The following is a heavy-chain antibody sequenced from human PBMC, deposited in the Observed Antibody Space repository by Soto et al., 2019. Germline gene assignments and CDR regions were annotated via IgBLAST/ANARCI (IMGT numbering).Heavy chain of an antibody. CDR1: GFTFSSYS. D-gene: IGHD3-3*01. J-gene: IGHJ6*02. CDR3: ARDMYYDFWSGYYTGYYYYYGMDV. V-gene: IGHV3-21*01. Sequence: GGSLRLSCAASGFTFSSYSMNWVRQAPGKGLEWVSSISSSSSYIYYADSVKGRFTISRDNAKNSLYLQMNSLRAEDTAVYYCARDMYYDFWSGYYTGYYYYYGMDVWGQGTTVTVSS. CDR2: ISSSSSYI.